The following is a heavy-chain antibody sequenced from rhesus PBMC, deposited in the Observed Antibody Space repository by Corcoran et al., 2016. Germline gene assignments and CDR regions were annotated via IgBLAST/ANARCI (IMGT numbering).Heavy chain of an antibody. V-gene: IGHV1-198*02. Sequence: QVQLVQSGAEVKKPGASVQVSCKASGFTVGSYAISWVRKDPGKGPEWSGVIIPMGRITNYVDNFQGRVTNTADTATNTAYMWLSSLRSEDAAVYYCARGLDCIGVGDVWGPGVLVTVSS. CDR2: IIPMGRIT. CDR3: ARGLDCIGVGDV. CDR1: GFTVGSYA. J-gene: IGHJ5-1*01. D-gene: IGHD2-27*01.